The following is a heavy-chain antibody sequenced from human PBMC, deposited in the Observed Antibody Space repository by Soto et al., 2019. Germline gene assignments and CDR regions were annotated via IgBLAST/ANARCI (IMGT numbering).Heavy chain of an antibody. J-gene: IGHJ4*02. CDR1: GFTFRTYA. CDR2: ISGSAGT. Sequence: LRLSCTASGFTFRTYAMTWFRQAPGKGLEWVSAISGSAGTFYATSVKGRFTISRDNSRSTVYLQMHSLRAEDSAIYYCAKGKDYDVNWGSARFTSHYWGRRTLVTVSS. D-gene: IGHD3-16*01. CDR3: AKGKDYDVNWGSARFTSHY. V-gene: IGHV3-23*01.